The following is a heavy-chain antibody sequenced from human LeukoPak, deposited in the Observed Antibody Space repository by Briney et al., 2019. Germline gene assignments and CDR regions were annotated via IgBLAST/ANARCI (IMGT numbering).Heavy chain of an antibody. J-gene: IGHJ6*03. CDR1: GGTFSSYA. V-gene: IGHV1-69*06. CDR3: ASSEGLRHYYYYCMDV. CDR2: IIPIFGTA. D-gene: IGHD3-3*01. Sequence: GSSVKVSCKASGGTFSSYAISWVRQAPGQGLEWMGGIIPIFGTANYAQKFQGRVTITADKSTSTAYMELSSLRSEDTAVYYCASSEGLRHYYYYCMDVWGKGTTVTVSS.